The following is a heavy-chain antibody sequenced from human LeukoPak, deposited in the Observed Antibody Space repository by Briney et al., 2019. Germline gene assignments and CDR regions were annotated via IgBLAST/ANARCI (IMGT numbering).Heavy chain of an antibody. D-gene: IGHD3-22*01. CDR2: IYPGDSDT. V-gene: IGHV5-51*01. J-gene: IGHJ4*02. Sequence: GESLRISCKGSGYTFTSYWIAWVRQMPGKGLEWMEIIYPGDSDTRYSPSFQGQVTISADKSISTAYLQWSSLKASDPAMYYCARPRETYYYDSSGYGGFDYWGQGTLVTVSS. CDR3: ARPRETYYYDSSGYGGFDY. CDR1: GYTFTSYW.